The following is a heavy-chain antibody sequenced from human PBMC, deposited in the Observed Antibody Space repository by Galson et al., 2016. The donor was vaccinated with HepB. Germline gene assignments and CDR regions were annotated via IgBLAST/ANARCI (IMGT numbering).Heavy chain of an antibody. J-gene: IGHJ4*02. CDR1: GSTFSTYS. V-gene: IGHV3-21*01. Sequence: LRLSCAAFGSTFSTYSINWVRQAPGKGLEWVSSISSSSSYTHYADSMKGRFTISRDNTKNSLYLQMNSLRADDTAVYYCARAPTMITFGGLIVGDLDYWGQGTLVTVSS. CDR2: ISSSSSYT. CDR3: ARAPTMITFGGLIVGDLDY. D-gene: IGHD3-16*02.